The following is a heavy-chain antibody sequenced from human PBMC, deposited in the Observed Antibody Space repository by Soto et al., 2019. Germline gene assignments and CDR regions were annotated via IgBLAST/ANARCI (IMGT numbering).Heavy chain of an antibody. CDR1: GGSVSSGSYY. Sequence: QVQLQESGPGLVKPSETLCLTCTVSGGSVSSGSYYWNWIRQPPGKGLEWIGCIHYSGSTNYNASLKSRVTISGDTSKKQFSLKLHSVTAADTAVYYCARYSSPEFDAFDIWGQGTMVTVSS. V-gene: IGHV4-61*01. CDR2: IHYSGST. CDR3: ARYSSPEFDAFDI. D-gene: IGHD6-13*01. J-gene: IGHJ3*02.